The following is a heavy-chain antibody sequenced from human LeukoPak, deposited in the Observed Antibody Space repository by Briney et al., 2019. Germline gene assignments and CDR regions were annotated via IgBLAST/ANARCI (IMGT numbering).Heavy chain of an antibody. D-gene: IGHD3-10*01. J-gene: IGHJ4*02. V-gene: IGHV1-69*05. CDR1: GGTFSSYA. CDR2: IIPIFGTA. Sequence: SVKVSCKASGGTFSSYAISWVRQAPGQGLEWMGGIIPIFGTANYAQKFQGRVTITTDESTSKAYMELSSLRSEDTAVYYCAGIDTMVRGVATQLRYWGQGTLVTVSS. CDR3: AGIDTMVRGVATQLRY.